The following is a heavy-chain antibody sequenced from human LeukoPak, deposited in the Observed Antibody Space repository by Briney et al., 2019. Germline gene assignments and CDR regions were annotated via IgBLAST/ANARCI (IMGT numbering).Heavy chain of an antibody. D-gene: IGHD2-2*01. CDR2: IYYSGST. CDR1: GGSISSGDYY. Sequence: SETLSLTCTVSGGSISSGDYYWSWIRQPPGKGLEWIGYIYYSGSTYYNPSLKSRVTMSVDTSKNQFSLKLSSVTAADTAVYYCASSGCSSCPFDYWGQGTLVTVSS. V-gene: IGHV4-30-4*01. J-gene: IGHJ4*02. CDR3: ASSGCSSCPFDY.